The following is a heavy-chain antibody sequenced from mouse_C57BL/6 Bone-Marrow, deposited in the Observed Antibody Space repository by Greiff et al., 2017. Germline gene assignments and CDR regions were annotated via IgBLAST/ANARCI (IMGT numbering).Heavy chain of an antibody. J-gene: IGHJ2*01. D-gene: IGHD4-1*01. Sequence: VQLKESGAELVRPGASVKLSCTASGFNIKDDYMHWVKQRPEQGLEWIGWIDPENGDTEYASKFQGKATITADTSSNTAYLQLSSLTSEDTAVYYCTLGPNCDYGGQGTTLTVSS. CDR1: GFNIKDDY. CDR3: TLGPNCDY. CDR2: IDPENGDT. V-gene: IGHV14-4*01.